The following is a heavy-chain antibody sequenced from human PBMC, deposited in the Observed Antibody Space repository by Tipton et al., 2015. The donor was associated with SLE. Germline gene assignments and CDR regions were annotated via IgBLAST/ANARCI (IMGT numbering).Heavy chain of an antibody. CDR2: FIHSETT. J-gene: IGHJ6*03. V-gene: IGHV4-34*12. Sequence: TLSLTCAVDGASFSDYYWMWVRQPPGKGLEWIGEFIHSETTNYNPSLKSRVTISVDTSKNELSLRMTSVTAADTAVYYCARPLYYYYYMDVWGKGTTVTVSS. CDR1: GASFSDYY. CDR3: ARPLYYYYYMDV.